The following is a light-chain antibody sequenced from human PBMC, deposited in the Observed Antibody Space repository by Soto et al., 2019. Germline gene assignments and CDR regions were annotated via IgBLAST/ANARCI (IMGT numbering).Light chain of an antibody. CDR3: QQRSNWLT. J-gene: IGKJ4*01. V-gene: IGKV3-11*01. CDR2: DAS. Sequence: EIVLTQSPATLSLSPGERATLSCRASQSVSSYLAWYQQKPGQAPSLLIYDASNRATGIPARFSGSGSGTDFTLTISSIEPEHFAVYYCQQRSNWLTFGGGTKVEIK. CDR1: QSVSSY.